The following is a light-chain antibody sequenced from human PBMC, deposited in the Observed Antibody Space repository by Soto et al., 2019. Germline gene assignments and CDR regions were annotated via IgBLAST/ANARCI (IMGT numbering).Light chain of an antibody. J-gene: IGKJ1*01. CDR1: QSVSSN. CDR2: GAS. V-gene: IGKV3-15*01. CDR3: QQYNNWPRM. Sequence: EIVMTQSPGTLSVSPGERATLSCRASQSVSSNLAWYQQKPGQAPRLLIYGASTRATGIPARFSGSGSGTEFTLTISSLQSEDFAVYYCQQYNNWPRMFGQGTKVEIK.